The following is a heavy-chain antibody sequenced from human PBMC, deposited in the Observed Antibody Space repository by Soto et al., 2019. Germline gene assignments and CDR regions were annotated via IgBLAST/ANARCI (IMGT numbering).Heavy chain of an antibody. Sequence: ASVKVSCKVSGYTLTELSMHWVRQAPGKGLEWMGGFDPEDGETIYAQKFQGRVTMTEDTSTDTAYMGLSSLRSEDTAVYYCATASYSSSWPDAFDIWGQGTMVTVS. CDR1: GYTLTELS. CDR3: ATASYSSSWPDAFDI. V-gene: IGHV1-24*01. CDR2: FDPEDGET. D-gene: IGHD6-13*01. J-gene: IGHJ3*02.